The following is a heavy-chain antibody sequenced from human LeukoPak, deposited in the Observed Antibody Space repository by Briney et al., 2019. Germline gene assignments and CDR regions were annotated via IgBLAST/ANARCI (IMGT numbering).Heavy chain of an antibody. CDR2: IIPISSTT. D-gene: IGHD3-3*01. CDR1: GGTFISYA. Sequence: ASVKVSCKASGGTFISYAISWVRQAPGQGLEWMGGIIPISSTTKYTQKFQGRVTITADESTSAAFMELSSLRSDDTAVYYCARPRTYYDSWSGYPPFDYWGQGTLVTVSS. J-gene: IGHJ4*02. CDR3: ARPRTYYDSWSGYPPFDY. V-gene: IGHV1-69*13.